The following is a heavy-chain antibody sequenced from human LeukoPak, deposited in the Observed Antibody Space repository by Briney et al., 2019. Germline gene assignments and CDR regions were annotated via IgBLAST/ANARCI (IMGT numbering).Heavy chain of an antibody. CDR3: ARGREMTSIPGHYSFDY. D-gene: IGHD5-24*01. V-gene: IGHV4-4*07. Sequence: PSETLSLTRTVSGGSISGYYWTWMRQPAGKGLEWIGRIYRSGDTYSNPSLESRVTISLDTSNSQFSLKLTPVTAADTAVYYCARGREMTSIPGHYSFDYWGQGTLVSVSS. CDR2: IYRSGDT. J-gene: IGHJ4*02. CDR1: GGSISGYY.